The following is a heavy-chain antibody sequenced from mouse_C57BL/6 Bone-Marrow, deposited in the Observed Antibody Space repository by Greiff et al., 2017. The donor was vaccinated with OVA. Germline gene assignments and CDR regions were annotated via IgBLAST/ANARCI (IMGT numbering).Heavy chain of an antibody. CDR2: IYPRSGNT. Sequence: VQLVESGAELARPGASVKLSCKASGYTFTSYGISWVKQRPGQGLEWIGEIYPRSGNTYYNEKFKGKATLTADKSSSTAYMELRSLTSEDSAVYFCARPGWLLRDYWGQGTTLTVSS. J-gene: IGHJ2*01. CDR3: ARPGWLLRDY. CDR1: GYTFTSYG. V-gene: IGHV1-81*01. D-gene: IGHD2-3*01.